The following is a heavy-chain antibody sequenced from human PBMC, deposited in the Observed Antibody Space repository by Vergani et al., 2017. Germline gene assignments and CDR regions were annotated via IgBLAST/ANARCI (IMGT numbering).Heavy chain of an antibody. J-gene: IGHJ6*02. CDR1: GYTFTSYG. CDR2: INPNSGGT. V-gene: IGHV1-2*02. CDR3: ARADSSSSSRPMSGSLYYYYGMDV. D-gene: IGHD6-6*01. Sequence: QVQLVQSGAEVKKPGASVKVSCKASGYTFTSYGISWVRQAPGQGLEWMGWINPNSGGTNYAQKFQGRVTMTRDTSISTAYMELSRLRSDDTAVYYCARADSSSSSRPMSGSLYYYYGMDVWGQGTTVTVSS.